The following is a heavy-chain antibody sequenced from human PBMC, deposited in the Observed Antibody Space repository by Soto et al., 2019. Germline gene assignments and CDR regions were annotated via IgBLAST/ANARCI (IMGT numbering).Heavy chain of an antibody. CDR3: ASGNYYDSSGYYYEMFDY. Sequence: SETLSLTCTFSGGSISSGGYYWSWIRKHPGKGLEWIGYIYYSGSTYYNPSLKSRVTISVDTSKNQFSLKLSSVTAADTAVYYCASGNYYDSSGYYYEMFDYWGQGALVTVSS. CDR1: GGSISSGGYY. D-gene: IGHD3-22*01. V-gene: IGHV4-31*03. CDR2: IYYSGST. J-gene: IGHJ4*02.